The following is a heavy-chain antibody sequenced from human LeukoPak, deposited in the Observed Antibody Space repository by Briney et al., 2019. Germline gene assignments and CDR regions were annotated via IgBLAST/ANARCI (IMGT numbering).Heavy chain of an antibody. CDR2: VYYSGAT. D-gene: IGHD3-22*01. J-gene: IGHJ2*01. Sequence: SETLSLTCTVSDGSISNYYWSWIRQPPGKGLQWIGYVYYSGATKYNPSLKSRVSMSVDASKKQFSLGLSSVTATDTAVYYCARLNLRYFESSDFPYWYFTLWGRGTLVTVSS. CDR3: ARLNLRYFESSDFPYWYFTL. CDR1: DGSISNYY. V-gene: IGHV4-59*08.